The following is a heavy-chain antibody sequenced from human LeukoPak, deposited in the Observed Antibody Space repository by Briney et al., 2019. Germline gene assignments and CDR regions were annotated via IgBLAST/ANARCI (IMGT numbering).Heavy chain of an antibody. CDR3: ARHRSPRFLEGSI. CDR1: GYSFTRYW. D-gene: IGHD3-3*01. V-gene: IGHV5-51*01. Sequence: GAALKISWKGSGYSFTRYWIGWVRQMPGKGLEWVGIIYPGDSDTRYSPSFQGQVTIAADKSISTAYLQWSSLKASDTAMYYCARHRSPRFLEGSIWGQGTMVTVSS. CDR2: IYPGDSDT. J-gene: IGHJ3*02.